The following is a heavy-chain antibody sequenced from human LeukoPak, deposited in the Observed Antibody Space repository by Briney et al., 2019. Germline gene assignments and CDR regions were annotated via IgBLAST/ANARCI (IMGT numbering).Heavy chain of an antibody. CDR3: AKDGSTWYFDY. D-gene: IGHD6-13*01. CDR1: GFSFSTYG. CDR2: IQYDGGNK. V-gene: IGHV3-30*02. J-gene: IGHJ4*02. Sequence: GESLRLSCAASGFSFSTYGIHWVRQAPGKRLERVAFIQYDGGNKYYADSVKGRFTISRDNSKNMLYLQMNSLRPEDTAVYYCAKDGSTWYFDYWGQGTLVTVSS.